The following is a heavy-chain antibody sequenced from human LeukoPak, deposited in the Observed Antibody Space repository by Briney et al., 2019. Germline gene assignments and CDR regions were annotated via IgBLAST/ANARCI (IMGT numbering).Heavy chain of an antibody. CDR2: FDPEDGET. V-gene: IGHV1-24*01. Sequence: GASVKVSCKVSGYTLTELSMHWVRQAPGKGLEWMGGFDPEDGETIYAQKFQGRVTMTEGTSTDTAYMELSSLRSEDTAVYYCATAPRGIAVAGLFDYWGQGTLVTVSP. J-gene: IGHJ4*02. D-gene: IGHD6-19*01. CDR1: GYTLTELS. CDR3: ATAPRGIAVAGLFDY.